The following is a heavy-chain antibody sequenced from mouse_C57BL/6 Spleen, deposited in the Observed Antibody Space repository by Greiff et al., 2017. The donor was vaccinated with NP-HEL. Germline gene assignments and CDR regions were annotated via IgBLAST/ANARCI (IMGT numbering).Heavy chain of an antibody. V-gene: IGHV1-42*01. CDR1: GYSFTGYY. Sequence: EVQLQQSGPELVKPGASVKISCKASGYSFTGYYMNWVKQSPEKSLEWIGEINPSTGGTTYNQKFKAKATLTVDKSSSTAYMQLKSLTSEDSAVYYCARGNRYAMDYWGQGTSVTVSS. CDR3: ARGNRYAMDY. J-gene: IGHJ4*01. CDR2: INPSTGGT. D-gene: IGHD2-1*01.